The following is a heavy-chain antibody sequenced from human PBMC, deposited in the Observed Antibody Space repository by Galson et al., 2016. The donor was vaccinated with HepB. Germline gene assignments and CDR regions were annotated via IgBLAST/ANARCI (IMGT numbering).Heavy chain of an antibody. D-gene: IGHD3-10*01. Sequence: SLRLSCAASGFTFSSYSMNWVRQAPGKGLEWVSSISSNSSYIHYADSVKGRLTISRDNAKNSRYLQMNSLRAEDTAVYYCARDILWFGELTRVYNFDYWGQGTLVTVSS. V-gene: IGHV3-21*01. J-gene: IGHJ4*02. CDR3: ARDILWFGELTRVYNFDY. CDR2: ISSNSSYI. CDR1: GFTFSSYS.